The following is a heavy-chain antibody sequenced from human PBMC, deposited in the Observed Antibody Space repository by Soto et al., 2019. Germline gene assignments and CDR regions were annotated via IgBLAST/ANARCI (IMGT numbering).Heavy chain of an antibody. CDR3: ARDAVPVNGQWDYFDP. J-gene: IGHJ5*02. CDR2: IHGSGAGT. Sequence: EAQLLESGGGLVQPGGSLRLSCAASGFTFSNYAMSWVRQAPGTGLEWVSSIHGSGAGTYYTDSVKGRFTVSGDDSKKTLYLQMSSLTVDDTAVYYCARDAVPVNGQWDYFDPSGQGTLVTVSS. V-gene: IGHV3-23*01. CDR1: GFTFSNYA. D-gene: IGHD1-26*01.